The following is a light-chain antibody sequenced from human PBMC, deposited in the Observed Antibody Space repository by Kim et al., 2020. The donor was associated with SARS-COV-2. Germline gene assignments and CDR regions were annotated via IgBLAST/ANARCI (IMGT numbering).Light chain of an antibody. J-gene: IGKJ5*01. Sequence: SQGERATLSGRASQSVNSNVAWYQRDLGQAPRLLIYGASTRDNGIPARFGGSGSGTEFTLPISSLQSEDFAIYYCQKDKSLVGGTFGQGTRLEIK. CDR3: QKDKSLVGGT. V-gene: IGKV3-15*01. CDR2: GAS. CDR1: QSVNSN.